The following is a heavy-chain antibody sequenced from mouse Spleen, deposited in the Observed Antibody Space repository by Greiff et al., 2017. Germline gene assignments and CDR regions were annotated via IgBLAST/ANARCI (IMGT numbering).Heavy chain of an antibody. J-gene: IGHJ1*01. D-gene: IGHD2-3*01. CDR2: INPYNGDT. V-gene: IGHV1-20*01. CDR3: ASDGYYPYWYFAD. CDR1: GYSFTGYF. Sequence: EVQLQESGPELVKPGDSVKISCKASGYSFTGYFMNWVMQSPGKSLEWIGRINPYNGDTFYNQKFKGKATLTVDKSSSTAYMEHRSLTSEDSAVYYCASDGYYPYWYFADWGAGTTVTVSS.